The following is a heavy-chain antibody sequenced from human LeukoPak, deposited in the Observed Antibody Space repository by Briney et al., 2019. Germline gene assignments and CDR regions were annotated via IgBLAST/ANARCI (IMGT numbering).Heavy chain of an antibody. D-gene: IGHD3-22*01. Sequence: SETLSLTCTVSGYSISSGYYWGWIRPPPGKGLEWIGSIYHSGSTYYNPSLKSRVTISVDTPKNQFSLKLSSVTAADTAVYYCARARDDDSCGYYLDYWGQGTLVTVSS. V-gene: IGHV4-38-2*02. CDR3: ARARDDDSCGYYLDY. CDR2: IYHSGST. J-gene: IGHJ4*02. CDR1: GYSISSGYY.